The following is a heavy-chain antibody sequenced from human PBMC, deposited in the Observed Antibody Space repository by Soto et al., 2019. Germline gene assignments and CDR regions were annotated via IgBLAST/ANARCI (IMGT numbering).Heavy chain of an antibody. CDR3: ARQDYNYAYFDF. V-gene: IGHV5-51*01. Sequence: PGESLKISCKGSGYSFTNYWIGWVRQMPGKGLEWMGIIYPREPATRYSPSFQVQVIISNDQSISPAYLPWLHPQASDTAMYYCARQDYNYAYFDFWGQGTLVTVS. J-gene: IGHJ4*02. CDR2: IYPREPAT. D-gene: IGHD5-18*01. CDR1: GYSFTNYW.